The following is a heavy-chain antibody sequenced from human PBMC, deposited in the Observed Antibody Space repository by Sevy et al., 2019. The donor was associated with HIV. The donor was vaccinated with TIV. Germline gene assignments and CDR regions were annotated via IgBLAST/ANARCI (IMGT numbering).Heavy chain of an antibody. J-gene: IGHJ3*02. CDR2: ISCSSNYI. CDR3: ARGYCSGTSCSSGRAWVAFDI. D-gene: IGHD2-15*01. Sequence: GGSLRLSCAVSGFTLSSYSMNWVRQAPGKGLEWVSSISCSSNYIYYADSVKGRFTISRDNAKDSLFLQMNRLRAEDTAIYYCARGYCSGTSCSSGRAWVAFDIWGQGSMVTVSS. V-gene: IGHV3-21*01. CDR1: GFTLSSYS.